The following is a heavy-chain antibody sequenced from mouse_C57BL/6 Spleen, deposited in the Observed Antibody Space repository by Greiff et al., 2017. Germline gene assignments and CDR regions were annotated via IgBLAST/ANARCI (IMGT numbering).Heavy chain of an antibody. D-gene: IGHD3-2*02. CDR1: GYSFTSYY. J-gene: IGHJ2*01. Sequence: QVQLQQSGPELVKPGASVKISCKASGYSFTSYYIHWVKQRPGQGLEWIGWIYPGSGNTKYNEKFKGKATLTADTSSSTAYMQLSSLTSEDSAVYYCARYPAQAYYFDYWGQGTTRTVSS. CDR2: IYPGSGNT. CDR3: ARYPAQAYYFDY. V-gene: IGHV1-66*01.